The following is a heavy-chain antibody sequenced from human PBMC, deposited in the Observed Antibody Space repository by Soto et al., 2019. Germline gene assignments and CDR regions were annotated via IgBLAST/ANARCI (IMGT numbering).Heavy chain of an antibody. Sequence: QVQLVQSGAEVKKPGASVKVSCKASGYTFTSYYMNWVRQAPGQGLEWMGIINPSGGSTSCAQKFLGRVTMTRDTSTSAVYRDLSSLRAEDTAVYYCARDFLYDSSGYYSLSLDSWGQGTLVTVSS. CDR3: ARDFLYDSSGYYSLSLDS. V-gene: IGHV1-46*01. CDR1: GYTFTSYY. D-gene: IGHD3-22*01. CDR2: INPSGGST. J-gene: IGHJ4*02.